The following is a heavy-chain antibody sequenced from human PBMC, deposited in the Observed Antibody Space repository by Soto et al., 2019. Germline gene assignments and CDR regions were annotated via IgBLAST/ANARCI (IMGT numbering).Heavy chain of an antibody. D-gene: IGHD3-10*01. Sequence: SETLSLTSPFSGGSISSSSYYWGWIRQPPGKGLEWIGSIYYSGSTYYNPSLKSRVTISVDTSKNQFSLKLSSVTAADTAVYYCARHLTMVRGVNQYFDYWGQGTLVTVSS. CDR1: GGSISSSSYY. V-gene: IGHV4-39*01. J-gene: IGHJ4*02. CDR3: ARHLTMVRGVNQYFDY. CDR2: IYYSGST.